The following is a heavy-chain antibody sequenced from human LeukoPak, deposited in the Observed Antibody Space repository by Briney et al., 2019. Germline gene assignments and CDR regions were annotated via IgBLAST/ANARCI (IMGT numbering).Heavy chain of an antibody. D-gene: IGHD3-22*01. CDR2: INPSGGST. CDR3: ARDRYDSSGYYYWFDY. V-gene: IGHV1-46*01. Sequence: GASVKVSCKASGYTFTSYGISWVRQAPGQGLEWMGIINPSGGSTSYAQKFQGRVTMTRDTSTSTVYMELSSLRSEDTAVYYCARDRYDSSGYYYWFDYWGQGTLVTVSS. J-gene: IGHJ4*02. CDR1: GYTFTSYG.